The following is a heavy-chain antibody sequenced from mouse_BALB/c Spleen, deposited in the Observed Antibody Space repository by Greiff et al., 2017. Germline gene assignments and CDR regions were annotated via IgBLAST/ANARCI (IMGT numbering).Heavy chain of an antibody. CDR1: GFTFSDYY. V-gene: IGHV5-4*02. J-gene: IGHJ4*01. CDR2: ISDGGSYT. CDR3: ARDPYYYGYAMDY. D-gene: IGHD1-1*01. Sequence: EVQGVESGGGLVKPGGSLKLSCAASGFTFSDYYMYWVRQTPEKRLEWVATISDGGSYTYYPDSVKGRFTISRDNAKNNLYLQMSSLKSEDTAMYYCARDPYYYGYAMDYWGQGTSVTVSS.